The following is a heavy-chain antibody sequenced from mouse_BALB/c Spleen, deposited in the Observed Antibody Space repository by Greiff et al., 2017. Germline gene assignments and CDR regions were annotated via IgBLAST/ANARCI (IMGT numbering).Heavy chain of an antibody. CDR2: ISSGGSYT. V-gene: IGHV5-6-4*01. D-gene: IGHD2-4*01. J-gene: IGHJ4*01. CDR3: TRDDVRLRHYYAMDY. CDR1: GFTFSSYT. Sequence: EVKVVESGGGLVKPGGSLKLSCAASGFTFSSYTMSWVRQTPEKRLEWVATISSGGSYTYYPDSVKGRFTISRDNAKNTLYLQMSSLKSEDTAMYYCTRDDVRLRHYYAMDYWGQGTSVTVSS.